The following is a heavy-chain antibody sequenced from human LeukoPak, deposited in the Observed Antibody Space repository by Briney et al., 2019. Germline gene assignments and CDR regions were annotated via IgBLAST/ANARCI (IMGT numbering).Heavy chain of an antibody. D-gene: IGHD5-18*01. J-gene: IGHJ4*02. CDR3: TSLRGFSYGFDY. CDR1: GGPIRSYY. V-gene: IGHV4-59*01. CDR2: IYYSRSP. Sequence: SETLSLTCTVPGGPIRSYYWSWIRQPPGKGLEWVGPIYYSRSPNYNPSLKSRVTISVDTSKNQFSLKLTSVTAADTAVYYCTSLRGFSYGFDYWGQGTLVTVSS.